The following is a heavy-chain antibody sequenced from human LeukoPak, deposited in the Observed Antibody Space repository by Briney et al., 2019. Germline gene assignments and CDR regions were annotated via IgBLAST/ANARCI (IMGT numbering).Heavy chain of an antibody. CDR2: ISSGSSYI. V-gene: IGHV3-21*01. CDR3: ARGVMPQLPDRFDP. CDR1: GFTFSSYS. D-gene: IGHD2-2*01. J-gene: IGHJ5*02. Sequence: GGSLRLSCAASGFTFSSYSMNWVRQAPGKGLEWVSSISSGSSYIYYADSVKGRFTISRDNAKNSLYLQMNSLRAEDTAVYYCARGVMPQLPDRFDPWGQGTLVTVSS.